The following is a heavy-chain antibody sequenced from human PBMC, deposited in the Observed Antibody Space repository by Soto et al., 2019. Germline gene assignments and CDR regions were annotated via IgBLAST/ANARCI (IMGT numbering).Heavy chain of an antibody. CDR3: AREEGKYGYTSF. Sequence: ASVKVSCKESGGTFSSYAIAWVRKAPGQGLEWMGGIIPIFGIANYAQKFQGRVAITADESTNTAYMELSSLRSDDTAVYYCAREEGKYGYTSFWGQGTLVTVSS. D-gene: IGHD5-12*01. J-gene: IGHJ4*02. CDR2: IIPIFGIA. CDR1: GGTFSSYA. V-gene: IGHV1-69*13.